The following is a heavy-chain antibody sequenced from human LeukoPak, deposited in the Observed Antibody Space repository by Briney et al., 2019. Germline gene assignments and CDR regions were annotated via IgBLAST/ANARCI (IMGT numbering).Heavy chain of an antibody. J-gene: IGHJ5*01. CDR3: AKIDTFDYDTSGRHWLDS. CDR1: GFSFSKYG. CDR2: LRFDATSN. V-gene: IGHV3-30*02. Sequence: QSGGSLRLSCVASGFSFSKYGMHWARQAPGKGLEWVSFLRFDATSNYYAESVRGRFIISRDNSRNTLYLQMNSLRTEDTAVYYCAKIDTFDYDTSGRHWLDSWGQGTLVTVSS. D-gene: IGHD4-17*01.